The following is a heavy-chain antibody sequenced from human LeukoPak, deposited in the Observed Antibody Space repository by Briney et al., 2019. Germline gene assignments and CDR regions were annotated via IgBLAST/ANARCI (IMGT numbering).Heavy chain of an antibody. V-gene: IGHV1-69*01. D-gene: IGHD2-15*01. CDR1: GGTFSSYA. Sequence: SVKVSYKASGGTFSSYAISWVRQAPGQGLEWMGGIIPIFGTANYAQKFQGRVTITADESTSTAYMELSSLRSEDTAVYYCASNDRGYCSGGSCYSGLWDYYGMDVWGQGTTVTVSS. CDR2: IIPIFGTA. CDR3: ASNDRGYCSGGSCYSGLWDYYGMDV. J-gene: IGHJ6*02.